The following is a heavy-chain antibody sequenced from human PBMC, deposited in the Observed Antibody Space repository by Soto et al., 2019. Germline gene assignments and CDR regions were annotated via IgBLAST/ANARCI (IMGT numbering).Heavy chain of an antibody. V-gene: IGHV3-66*01. D-gene: IGHD6-19*01. CDR3: AREIASGWNAFDQ. CDR1: GFTVSSNY. J-gene: IGHJ4*02. CDR2: LYSGGST. Sequence: EVQLAESGGGLVRPGGSLRLSCEASGFTVSSNYMNWVRQAPGKGLEWLSVLYSGGSTYYADSVKGRFTISRDNSKNTLYLLMGSLRAEDTAVYYCAREIASGWNAFDQWGQGTLVTVSS.